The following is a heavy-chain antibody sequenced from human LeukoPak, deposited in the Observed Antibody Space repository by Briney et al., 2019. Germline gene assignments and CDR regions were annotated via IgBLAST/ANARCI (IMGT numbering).Heavy chain of an antibody. V-gene: IGHV3-49*04. CDR2: IRSKAYGGTT. CDR3: TLSSIVVVPAASV. J-gene: IGHJ4*02. CDR1: GFTFSSYA. Sequence: GGSLRLSCAASGFTFSSYAMSWVRQAPGKGLEWVGFIRSKAYGGTTEYAASVKGRFTISRDDSKSIAYLQMNSLKTEDTAVYYCTLSSIVVVPAASVWGQGTLVTVSS. D-gene: IGHD2-2*01.